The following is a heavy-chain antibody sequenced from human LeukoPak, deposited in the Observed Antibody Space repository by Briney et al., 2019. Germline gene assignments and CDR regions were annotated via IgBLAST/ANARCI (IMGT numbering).Heavy chain of an antibody. Sequence: SQTLSLTCAVSGGSISSGGYSWSWIRQPPGKGLEWIGYIYHSGSTYYNPSLKSRVTMSVDTSKNQFSLKLSSVTAADTAVYYCAREKVGSSGYYHRYWFDPWGQGTLVTVSS. V-gene: IGHV4-30-2*01. CDR2: IYHSGST. CDR1: GGSISSGGYS. CDR3: AREKVGSSGYYHRYWFDP. J-gene: IGHJ5*02. D-gene: IGHD3-22*01.